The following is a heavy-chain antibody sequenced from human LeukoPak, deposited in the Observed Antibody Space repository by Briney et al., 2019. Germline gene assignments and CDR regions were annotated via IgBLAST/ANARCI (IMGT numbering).Heavy chain of an antibody. CDR2: IYYSGST. Sequence: SETLSLTCTVSGGSISSSSYYWGWIRQPPGKGLEWMGSIYYSGSTYYNPSLKSRVTISVDTSKNQFSLKLSSVTAADTAVYYCATTGAYYYDSSGNWFDPWGQGTLVTVSS. D-gene: IGHD3-22*01. J-gene: IGHJ5*02. CDR3: ATTGAYYYDSSGNWFDP. CDR1: GGSISSSSYY. V-gene: IGHV4-39*07.